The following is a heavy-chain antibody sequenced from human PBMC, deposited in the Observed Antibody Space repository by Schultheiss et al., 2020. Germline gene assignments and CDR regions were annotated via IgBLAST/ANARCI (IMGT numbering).Heavy chain of an antibody. D-gene: IGHD3-22*01. CDR3: ARVSYYDSSGYHTALNY. Sequence: LSLTCAVSGGSISSSNWWSWVRQPPGKGLEWVSYISSSGSTIYYADSVKGRFTISRDNAKNSLYLQMNSLRAEDTAVYYCARVSYYDSSGYHTALNYWGQGTLVTVSS. CDR2: ISSSGSTI. CDR1: GGSISSSNW. J-gene: IGHJ4*02. V-gene: IGHV3-11*01.